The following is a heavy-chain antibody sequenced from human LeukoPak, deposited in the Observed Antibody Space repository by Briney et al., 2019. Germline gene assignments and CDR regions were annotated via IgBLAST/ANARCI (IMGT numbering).Heavy chain of an antibody. CDR3: ARDRTPRITIFGVVIAIDAFDI. CDR2: IYYSGST. V-gene: IGHV4-39*07. Sequence: SETLSLTCTVSGGSISSSSYYWGWIRQPPGKGLEWIGSIYYSGSTYYNPSLKSRVTISVDTSKNQFSLKLSSVTAADTAVYYCARDRTPRITIFGVVIAIDAFDIWGQGTMVTVSS. J-gene: IGHJ3*02. CDR1: GGSISSSSYY. D-gene: IGHD3-3*01.